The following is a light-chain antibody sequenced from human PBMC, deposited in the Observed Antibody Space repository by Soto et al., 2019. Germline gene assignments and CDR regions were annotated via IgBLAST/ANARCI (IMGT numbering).Light chain of an antibody. Sequence: QSVLTQPPSVSGAPGQRVTISCTGSSSNIGEGYDVHWYQQLPGTAPKLLIYRNSNRPSGVPDRFSGSKSGTSASLAITGLQAEDEADYYCQSCDSSLSGSGVFGTGTKLTVL. J-gene: IGLJ1*01. V-gene: IGLV1-40*01. CDR1: SSNIGEGYD. CDR2: RNS. CDR3: QSCDSSLSGSGV.